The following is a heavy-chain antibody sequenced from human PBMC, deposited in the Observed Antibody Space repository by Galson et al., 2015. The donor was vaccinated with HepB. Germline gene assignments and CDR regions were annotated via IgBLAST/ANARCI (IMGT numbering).Heavy chain of an antibody. D-gene: IGHD3-9*01. Sequence: SVKVSCKTSGYTFTSYYMHWVRQAPGQGLEWMGIINPSGGSTSYAQKLQGRVTMTRDTSTSTVYMELSSLRSEDTAVYYCARGATSLRYFAKGWFDPWGQGTLVTVSS. CDR1: GYTFTSYY. CDR3: ARGATSLRYFAKGWFDP. V-gene: IGHV1-46*04. CDR2: INPSGGST. J-gene: IGHJ5*02.